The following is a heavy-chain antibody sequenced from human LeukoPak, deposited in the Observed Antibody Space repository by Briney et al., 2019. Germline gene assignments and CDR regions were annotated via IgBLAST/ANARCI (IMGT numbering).Heavy chain of an antibody. CDR2: ISGSGGST. J-gene: IGHJ4*02. CDR3: ANMAHAYGGKHDY. Sequence: GGSLRLSCAASGFTFSGDAMSWGCQAPGKGLGWVSAISGSGGSTYYADSVKGGFTISRYNSNNTLYLQMTRLRTADTAVYYCANMAHAYGGKHDYCGQGTLVTVPS. V-gene: IGHV3-23*01. D-gene: IGHD4-23*01. CDR1: GFTFSGDA.